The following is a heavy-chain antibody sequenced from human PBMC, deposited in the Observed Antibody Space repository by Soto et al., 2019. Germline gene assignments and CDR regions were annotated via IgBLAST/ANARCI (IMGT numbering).Heavy chain of an antibody. CDR1: GYTFTSYY. D-gene: IGHD5-12*01. J-gene: IGHJ5*02. CDR2: INPSGGST. CDR3: ARDRLRLQLRVWFDP. V-gene: IGHV1-46*01. Sequence: QVQLVQSGAEVKKPGASVKVSCKASGYTFTSYYMHWVRQAPGQGLEWMGIINPSGGSTSYAQKFQGRVTMTRDTSTSTVYMELSSLRSEDTAMYYCARDRLRLQLRVWFDPWGQGTLVTVSS.